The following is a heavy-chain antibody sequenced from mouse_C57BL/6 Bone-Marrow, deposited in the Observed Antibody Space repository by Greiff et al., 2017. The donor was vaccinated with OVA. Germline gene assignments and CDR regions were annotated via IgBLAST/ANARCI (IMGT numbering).Heavy chain of an antibody. J-gene: IGHJ3*01. Sequence: VQLQQSGAELARPGASVKMSCKASGYTFTSYWITWVKQRPGQGLEWIGDIYPGSGSTNYNEKFKSKATLTVDTSSSTAYMQLSSLTSEDSAVYYCARGDDYDEENWFAYWGQGTLVTVSA. CDR3: ARGDDYDEENWFAY. V-gene: IGHV1-55*01. CDR2: IYPGSGST. D-gene: IGHD2-4*01. CDR1: GYTFTSYW.